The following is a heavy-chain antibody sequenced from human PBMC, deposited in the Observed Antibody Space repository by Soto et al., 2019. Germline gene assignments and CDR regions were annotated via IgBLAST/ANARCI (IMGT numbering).Heavy chain of an antibody. Sequence: QVQLVQSGAEVKKPGSSVKVSCKASGGTFSSYTISWVRQAPGQGLEWMGRIIPILGIANYAQKFQGRVTITADKSTRTAYMELSSLRSEDTAVYYCARDHSGSYYYYYYGMDVWGQGTTVTVSS. CDR1: GGTFSSYT. D-gene: IGHD1-26*01. CDR2: IIPILGIA. CDR3: ARDHSGSYYYYYYGMDV. J-gene: IGHJ6*02. V-gene: IGHV1-69*08.